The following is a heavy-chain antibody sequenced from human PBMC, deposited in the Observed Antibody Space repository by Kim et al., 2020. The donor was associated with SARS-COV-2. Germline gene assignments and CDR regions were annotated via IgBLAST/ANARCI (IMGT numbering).Heavy chain of an antibody. Sequence: SETLSLTCAVYGGSFSGYYWSWIRQPPGKGLEWIGEINHSGSTNYNPSLKSRVTISVDTSKNQFSLKLSSVTAADTAVYYCARTRKSYCSSTSCYHNWFQWFDPWGQGTLVTVSS. J-gene: IGHJ5*02. CDR3: ARTRKSYCSSTSCYHNWFQWFDP. CDR1: GGSFSGYY. CDR2: INHSGST. D-gene: IGHD2-2*01. V-gene: IGHV4-34*01.